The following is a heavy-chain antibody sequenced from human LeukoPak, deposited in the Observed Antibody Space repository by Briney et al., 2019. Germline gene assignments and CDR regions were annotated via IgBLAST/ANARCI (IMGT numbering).Heavy chain of an antibody. CDR3: ARDPVDTASLDV. CDR1: GFTFSSYA. D-gene: IGHD5-18*01. V-gene: IGHV3-30-3*01. Sequence: PGRSLRLSCAASGFTFSSYAMHWVRQAPGKGLEWVAVISYDGSNKYYADSVKGRFTISRDNSKNTLYLQMNSLRAEDTAVYYCARDPVDTASLDVWGQGTTVTVSS. J-gene: IGHJ6*02. CDR2: ISYDGSNK.